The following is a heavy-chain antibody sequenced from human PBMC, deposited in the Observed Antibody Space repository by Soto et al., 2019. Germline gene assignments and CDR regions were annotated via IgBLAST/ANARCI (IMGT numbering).Heavy chain of an antibody. CDR2: IYYSGST. V-gene: IGHV4-31*03. D-gene: IGHD5-18*01. CDR3: AREKQLWLGFDY. Sequence: QVQLQESGPGLVKPSQTLSLTCTVSGGSISSDNYYWSWIRQHPGKGLEWFGYIYYSGSTYYNPSLMGRVTISVDTSKNQFSLKLSSVTAADTAVYYCAREKQLWLGFDYWGQGALVTVSS. J-gene: IGHJ4*02. CDR1: GGSISSDNYY.